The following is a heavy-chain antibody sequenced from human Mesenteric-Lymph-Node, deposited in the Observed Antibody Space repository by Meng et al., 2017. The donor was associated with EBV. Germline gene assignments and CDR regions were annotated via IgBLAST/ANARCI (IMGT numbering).Heavy chain of an antibody. CDR3: ARADSSYASGTYYFDY. V-gene: IGHV4-39*07. D-gene: IGHD3-10*01. J-gene: IGHJ4*02. CDR2: IFHSGTI. CDR1: GDSISGSDYY. Sequence: LQLQESGPGLVKPSETLALTCTVSGDSISGSDYYWGWIRQSPGNGLEWIGSIFHSGTIDYNPSLQGRLTMAVDTSKNQFSLKLNSVTAADTAVFYCARADSSYASGTYYFDYWGQGALVTVSS.